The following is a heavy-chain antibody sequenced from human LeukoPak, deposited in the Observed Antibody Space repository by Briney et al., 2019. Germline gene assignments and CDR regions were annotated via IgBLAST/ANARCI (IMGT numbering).Heavy chain of an antibody. CDR2: INPSGGST. J-gene: IGHJ6*02. CDR3: ARWGASGLALIYYYGIDV. V-gene: IGHV1-46*01. Sequence: ASVKVSCKASGYTFSRYYMHWVRQAPGQGLEWMGIINPSGGSTSYAQKFQGRVTMTRDTSTRIVYMELSSLRSEDTAVYYCARWGASGLALIYYYGIDVWGQGTTVTVSS. D-gene: IGHD3/OR15-3a*01. CDR1: GYTFSRYY.